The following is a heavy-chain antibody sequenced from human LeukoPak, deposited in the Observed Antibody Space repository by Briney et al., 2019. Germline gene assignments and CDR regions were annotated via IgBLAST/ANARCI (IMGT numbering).Heavy chain of an antibody. J-gene: IGHJ5*02. V-gene: IGHV4-34*01. CDR2: INHSGST. D-gene: IGHD6-19*01. CDR1: GGSFSGYY. CDR3: ARGTFSSGWYRGINP. Sequence: SETLSLTCAVYGGSFSGYYWSWIRQPPGKGLEWSGEINHSGSTNYNPSLKSRVTISVDTSKNQFSLKLSSVTAADTAVYYCARGTFSSGWYRGINPWGEGTLVTASS.